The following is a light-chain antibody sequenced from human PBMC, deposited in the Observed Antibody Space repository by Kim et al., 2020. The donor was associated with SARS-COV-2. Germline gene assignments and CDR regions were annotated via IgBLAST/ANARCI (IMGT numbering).Light chain of an antibody. CDR2: EVS. J-gene: IGLJ2*01. CDR1: SSDVGGYNY. Sequence: QSALTQPASVSGSPGQSITISCTGTSSDVGGYNYVSWYQQHPGKAPKLMIYEVSNRPSGVSNRFSGSKSGNTASLTISGRQAEDGADDYCNSYTSSVVFGGGTKRTVL. V-gene: IGLV2-14*01. CDR3: NSYTSSVV.